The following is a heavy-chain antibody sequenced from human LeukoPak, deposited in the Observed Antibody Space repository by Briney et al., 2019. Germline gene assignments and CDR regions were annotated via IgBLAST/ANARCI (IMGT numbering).Heavy chain of an antibody. CDR2: ISGSGGRT. Sequence: PGGSLRLSCAVSGITLSNYGTSWVRLAPGKGLEWVAGISGSGGRTNYADSVKGRFTISRDNAKNTLYLQMNSLRAEDTAVYFCAKRGVVIRVILVGFHKEAYYFDSWGQGALVTVSS. D-gene: IGHD3-22*01. V-gene: IGHV3-23*01. CDR1: GITLSNYG. CDR3: AKRGVVIRVILVGFHKEAYYFDS. J-gene: IGHJ4*02.